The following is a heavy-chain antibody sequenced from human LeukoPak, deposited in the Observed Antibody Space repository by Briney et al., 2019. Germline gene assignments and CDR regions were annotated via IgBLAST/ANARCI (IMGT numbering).Heavy chain of an antibody. CDR2: IYYSGNT. Sequence: SETLSLTCTVSGGSISSGGCYWGWIRLPPGRGLEWIGYIYYSGNTNSSPSLGSRVTMSLDASKNQFSLKVNSVTAADTAIYYCASTRRAAVAGRFDSWGQGTLVTVSS. CDR3: ASTRRAAVAGRFDS. J-gene: IGHJ4*02. D-gene: IGHD6-19*01. V-gene: IGHV4-61*05. CDR1: GGSISSGGCY.